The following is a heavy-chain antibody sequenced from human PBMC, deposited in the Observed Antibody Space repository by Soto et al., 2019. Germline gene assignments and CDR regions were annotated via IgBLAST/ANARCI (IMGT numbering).Heavy chain of an antibody. D-gene: IGHD6-6*01. CDR1: GDTFSRYA. V-gene: IGHV1-69*01. CDR3: VPLQPSTIVGRPGMDV. Sequence: QVQLVQSGAEVKKPGSSVKVSCKASGDTFSRYAITWVRQAPGHGLEWMGGIIPLFRTTNYAQKFQDRVTITADESTSTASMELSSLRSDDTAVYYCVPLQPSTIVGRPGMDVWGQGTTVTVSS. CDR2: IIPLFRTT. J-gene: IGHJ6*02.